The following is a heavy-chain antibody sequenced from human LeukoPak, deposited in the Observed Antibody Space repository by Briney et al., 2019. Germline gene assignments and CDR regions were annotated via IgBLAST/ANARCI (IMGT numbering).Heavy chain of an antibody. V-gene: IGHV1-18*01. D-gene: IGHD6-13*01. CDR1: GGTFSSYA. CDR3: ARGLQQLDFDY. CDR2: ISAYNGNT. Sequence: ASVKVSCKASGGTFSSYAISWVRQAPGQGLEWMGWISAYNGNTNYAQKLQGRVTITRDTSASTAYMELSSLRSEDTAVYYCARGLQQLDFDYWGQGTLVTVSS. J-gene: IGHJ4*02.